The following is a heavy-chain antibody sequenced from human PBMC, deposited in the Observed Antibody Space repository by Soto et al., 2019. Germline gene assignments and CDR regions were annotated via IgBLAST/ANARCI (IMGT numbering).Heavy chain of an antibody. CDR2: MNPNNGNT. Sequence: ASVKVSCKASGYTFTSYDINWVRQATGQGLEWKGRMNPNNGNTGYAQKFQGRVTMTRNTSISTAYKKLSSMRSEYTAVYYCVRGNYSNVNYYYYYMDVWGKGTTVTVSS. D-gene: IGHD4-4*01. CDR3: VRGNYSNVNYYYYYMDV. V-gene: IGHV1-8*01. J-gene: IGHJ6*03. CDR1: GYTFTSYD.